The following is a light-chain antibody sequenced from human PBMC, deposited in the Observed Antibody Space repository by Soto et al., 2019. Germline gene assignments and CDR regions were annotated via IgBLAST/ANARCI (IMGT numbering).Light chain of an antibody. CDR1: QSVSLS. CDR2: GAS. V-gene: IGKV3-15*01. J-gene: IGKJ1*01. Sequence: EIVLTQSPATLSVSLGDSAALSCWASQSVSLSLAWYQMRPGPPPRLLIYGASTRTTDIPARFSGSGSGTDFTLTISSLQSEDFAVYFCQQYHIWPSWTFGQGTKVDIK. CDR3: QQYHIWPSWT.